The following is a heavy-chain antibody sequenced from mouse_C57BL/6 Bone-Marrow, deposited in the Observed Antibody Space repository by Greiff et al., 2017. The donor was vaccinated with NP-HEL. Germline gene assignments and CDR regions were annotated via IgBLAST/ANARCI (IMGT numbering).Heavy chain of an antibody. CDR2: IYPGDGDT. Sequence: VQRVESGAELVKPGASVKISCKASGYAFSSYWMNWVKQRPGKGLEWIGQIYPGDGDTNYNGKFKGKATLTADKSSSTAYMQLSSLTSEDSAVYFCARGRAMDYWGQGTSVTVSS. CDR1: GYAFSSYW. V-gene: IGHV1-80*01. J-gene: IGHJ4*01. CDR3: ARGRAMDY.